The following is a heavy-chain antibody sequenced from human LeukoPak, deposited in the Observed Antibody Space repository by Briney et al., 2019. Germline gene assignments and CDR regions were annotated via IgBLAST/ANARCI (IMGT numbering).Heavy chain of an antibody. CDR3: ARAWAAGWNWFDP. J-gene: IGHJ5*02. Sequence: GGSLRLSCAASGFTFSSYWMSWVRQAPGKGLEWVANIKQDGSEKYYVDSVKGRFTISRDNAKNSLYLQMNSLRAEDTAVYYCARAWAAGWNWFDPWGQGTRVTVSS. V-gene: IGHV3-7*01. D-gene: IGHD6-13*01. CDR2: IKQDGSEK. CDR1: GFTFSSYW.